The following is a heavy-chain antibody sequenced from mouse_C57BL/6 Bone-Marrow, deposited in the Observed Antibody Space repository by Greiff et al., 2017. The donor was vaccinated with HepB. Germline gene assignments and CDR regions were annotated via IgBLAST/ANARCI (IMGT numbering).Heavy chain of an antibody. CDR2: IDPANGNT. J-gene: IGHJ2*01. V-gene: IGHV14-3*01. CDR3: ARWGGNYFDY. Sequence: VQLQQSVAELVRPGASVKLSCTASGFNFKNTYMHWVKQRPEQGLEWIGRIDPANGNTKYAPKFQGKATITADTSSNTAYLQLSSLTSEDTAIYYCARWGGNYFDYWGKGTTLTVSS. CDR1: GFNFKNTY.